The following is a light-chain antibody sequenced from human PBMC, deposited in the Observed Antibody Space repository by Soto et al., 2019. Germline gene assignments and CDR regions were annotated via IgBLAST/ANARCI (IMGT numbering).Light chain of an antibody. CDR2: EDS. Sequence: NFMLTQPHSVSESPGKTVTISCTRRGGSIASNYVQWYQQRPGSAPTTVIYEDSQRPSGVPDRFSGSIESSSNSASLTISGLKTQDEADYYCQSDDSSNQVFGGGTKLTVL. V-gene: IGLV6-57*04. CDR1: GGSIASNY. CDR3: QSDDSSNQV. J-gene: IGLJ2*01.